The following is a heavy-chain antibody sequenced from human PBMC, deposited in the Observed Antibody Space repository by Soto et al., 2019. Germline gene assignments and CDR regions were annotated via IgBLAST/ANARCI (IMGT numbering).Heavy chain of an antibody. D-gene: IGHD1-1*01. V-gene: IGHV1-69*12. CDR2: IIPIFGTT. CDR3: ARGIVTGSEYNYSYYGMDV. CDR1: GGTFNSYA. J-gene: IGHJ6*02. Sequence: QVQLVQSGAEVKKPGSSVKVSCKASGGTFNSYAIDWVRQAPGQGLEWMGGIIPIFGTTNYPQKLQGRVKLTADESTRTAYMELRTLRSEDTAVYYCARGIVTGSEYNYSYYGMDVWGQGTTVTVSS.